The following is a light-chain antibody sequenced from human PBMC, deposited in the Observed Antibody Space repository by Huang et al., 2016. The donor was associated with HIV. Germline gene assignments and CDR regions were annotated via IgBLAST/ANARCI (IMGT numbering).Light chain of an antibody. Sequence: EIVMTQSPATLSVSPGERATLSCRASQSVSSNLAWYQQKPGQAPRLLIYGASTRATCIPARFSGSGSGTEFTLTISSLQSEDFAVYYCQQYNNWPPWT. CDR3: QQYNNWPPWT. J-gene: IGKJ1*01. CDR1: QSVSSN. CDR2: GAS. V-gene: IGKV3-15*01.